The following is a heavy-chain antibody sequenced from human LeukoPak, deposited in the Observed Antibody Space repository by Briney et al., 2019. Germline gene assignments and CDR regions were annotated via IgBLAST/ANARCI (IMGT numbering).Heavy chain of an antibody. V-gene: IGHV3-23*01. CDR1: GFTSSSYA. Sequence: GGSLRLSCAASGFTSSSYAMSWVRQAPGKGLEWVSAISGSGGSTYYADSVKGRFTISRDNSKNTLFLQMNSLRAEDTAVYYCAKASTFGELNRPFDYWGQGTLVTVSS. CDR3: AKASTFGELNRPFDY. J-gene: IGHJ4*02. D-gene: IGHD3-10*01. CDR2: ISGSGGST.